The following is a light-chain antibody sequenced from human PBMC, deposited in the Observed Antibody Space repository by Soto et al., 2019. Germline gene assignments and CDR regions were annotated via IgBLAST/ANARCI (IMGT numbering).Light chain of an antibody. J-gene: IGKJ3*01. CDR1: QSIRSTY. CDR2: GAS. Sequence: EIVLTQSPGTLSLSPGERATLSCRASQSIRSTYLAWYQQKPGQAPRLLIYGASSRAVGIPDRFSGGGSGTDFTLTISRLEPEDFAVYYCQQYGSSPRFTFGPGTKVDIK. CDR3: QQYGSSPRFT. V-gene: IGKV3-20*01.